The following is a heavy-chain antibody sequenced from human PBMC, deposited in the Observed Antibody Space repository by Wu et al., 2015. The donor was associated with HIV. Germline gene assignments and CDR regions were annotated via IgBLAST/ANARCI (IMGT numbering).Heavy chain of an antibody. J-gene: IGHJ6*03. CDR3: ASELTGDRRQYYSYYPTWTR. V-gene: IGHV1-2*02. Sequence: QVQLVQSGAEVKKPGTSVKVSCKASQYTSPDYYIQWVRQAPGQGLEWMGWISPKSGCHKVCTEKFQDRVNMGQGQTSTNNSLHGIEHADKFETTKAIYYCASELTGDRRQYYSYYPTWTRLGQ. CDR2: ISPKSGCH. D-gene: IGHD7-27*01. CDR1: QYTSPDYY.